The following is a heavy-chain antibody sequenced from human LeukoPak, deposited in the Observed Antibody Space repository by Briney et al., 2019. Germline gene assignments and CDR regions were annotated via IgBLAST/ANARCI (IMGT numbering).Heavy chain of an antibody. V-gene: IGHV3-30-3*01. CDR2: ISYDGSNK. CDR1: GFTFSSYA. CDR3: ASGATTFDY. D-gene: IGHD1-26*01. Sequence: QPGGSLRLSCAASGFTFSSYAMHWVRQAPGKGLEWVAVISYDGSNKYYADSVKGRFTISRDNSKNTLYLQMNSLRAEDTAVYYCASGATTFDYWGQGTLVTVSS. J-gene: IGHJ4*02.